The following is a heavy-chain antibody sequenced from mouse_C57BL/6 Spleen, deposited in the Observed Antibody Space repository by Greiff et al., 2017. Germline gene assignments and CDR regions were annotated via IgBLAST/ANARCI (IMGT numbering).Heavy chain of an antibody. J-gene: IGHJ2*01. V-gene: IGHV1-82*01. Sequence: VKLMESGPELVKPGASVKISCKASGYAFSSSWLNWVKQRPGKGLEWIGRIYPGDGDTNYNGKFKGKATLTADKSSSTAYMQLSSLTSEDSAVYVGARWELTGTGGCDYWGQGTTLTVSS. D-gene: IGHD4-1*01. CDR2: IYPGDGDT. CDR3: ARWELTGTGGCDY. CDR1: GYAFSSSW.